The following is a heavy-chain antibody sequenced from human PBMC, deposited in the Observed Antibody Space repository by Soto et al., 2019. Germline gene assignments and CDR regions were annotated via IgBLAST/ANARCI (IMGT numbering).Heavy chain of an antibody. V-gene: IGHV3-30-3*01. J-gene: IGHJ4*02. D-gene: IGHD4-17*01. CDR3: GRDVAGCTGDYGIDY. Sequence: QAGGSLRLSCVASEFTFSSYAMHWVRQAPGKGMEWVAVISHHGDNKYYADSVKGRFTSSRENSKNTLYLEMNSLRADDTAVYYCGRDVAGCTGDYGIDYWGQGTLVTVSS. CDR2: ISHHGDNK. CDR1: EFTFSSYA.